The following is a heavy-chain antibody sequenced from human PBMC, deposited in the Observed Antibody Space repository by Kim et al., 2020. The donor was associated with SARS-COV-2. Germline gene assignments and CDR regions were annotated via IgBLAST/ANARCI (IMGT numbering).Heavy chain of an antibody. D-gene: IGHD5-12*01. J-gene: IGHJ6*02. Sequence: SETLSLTCAVYGGSFSGYYWSWIRQPPGKGLEWIGEINHSGSTNYNPSLKSRVTISVDTSKNQFSLKLSSVTAADTAVYYCARVIVATMTHYYYGMDVWGQGTTVTVSS. CDR3: ARVIVATMTHYYYGMDV. V-gene: IGHV4-34*01. CDR1: GGSFSGYY. CDR2: INHSGST.